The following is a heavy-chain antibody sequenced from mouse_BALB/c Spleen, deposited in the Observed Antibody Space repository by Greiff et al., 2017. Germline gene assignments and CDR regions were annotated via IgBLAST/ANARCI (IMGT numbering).Heavy chain of an antibody. D-gene: IGHD1-1*01. J-gene: IGHJ4*01. V-gene: IGHV3-2*02. CDR3: ARRSRYGSSYCAMDY. CDR1: GYSITSDYA. Sequence: EVQLKESGPGLVKPSQSLSLTCTVTGYSITSDYAWNWIRQFPGNKLEWMGYISYSGSTSYNPSLKSRISITRDTSKNQFFLQLNSVTTEDTATYYCARRSRYGSSYCAMDYWGQGTSVTVSS. CDR2: ISYSGST.